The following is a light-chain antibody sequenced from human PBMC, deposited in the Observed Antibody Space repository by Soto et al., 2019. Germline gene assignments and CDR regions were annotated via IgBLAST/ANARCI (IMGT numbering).Light chain of an antibody. CDR2: DAS. CDR3: QQYDNLPLT. Sequence: DFQMTQSPWSVSACVGDRVNSTCQASQYLHNYLTLYQQKPGKAPKLLIYDASNLETGVPSRFSGSGSGTDFTFTITSLQPEAIATSYCQQYDNLPLTIGGGTKVDIK. CDR1: QYLHNY. V-gene: IGKV1-33*01. J-gene: IGKJ4*01.